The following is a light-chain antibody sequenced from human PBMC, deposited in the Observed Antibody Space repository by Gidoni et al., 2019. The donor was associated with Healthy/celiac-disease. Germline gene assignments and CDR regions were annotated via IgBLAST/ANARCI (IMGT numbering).Light chain of an antibody. J-gene: IGLJ2*01. CDR3: QSYDSSLSGSGV. CDR1: SSNIGAGYD. CDR2: GTS. Sequence: QSVLTQPPAVSGAPGPRVTISCTGSSSNIGAGYDVHWYQQFPGTAPKLLIYGTSNRPSGVPDRFSGSKSGTSASLAITGLQAEDEADYYCQSYDSSLSGSGVFGGGTKLTVL. V-gene: IGLV1-40*01.